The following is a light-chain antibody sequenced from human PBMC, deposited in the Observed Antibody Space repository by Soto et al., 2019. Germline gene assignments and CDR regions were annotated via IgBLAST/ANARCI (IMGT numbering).Light chain of an antibody. J-gene: IGKJ2*01. Sequence: EVVMTQSPGTLSVSPGERATLSCRASQSISRNLAGYQQKPGRAPRLLIYGVSTRATGIPARFSGSGSETEFTLTISSLQSEDFAVYYCQQYNNWPPYTFGQGTKVDIK. CDR1: QSISRN. V-gene: IGKV3-15*01. CDR3: QQYNNWPPYT. CDR2: GVS.